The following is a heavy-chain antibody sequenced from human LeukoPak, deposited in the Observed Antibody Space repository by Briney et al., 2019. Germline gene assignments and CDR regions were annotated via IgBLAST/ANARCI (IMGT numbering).Heavy chain of an antibody. J-gene: IGHJ4*02. CDR2: IYYSGST. CDR3: ARDLKIGYNSGWYSFDY. CDR1: GGSISSSTYY. D-gene: IGHD6-19*01. Sequence: PSGTLSLTCTVSGGSISSSTYYWGWIRQPPGKGLEWIGSIYYSGSTNYNPSLKSRVTMSVDTSKNQFSLKLNSVTAADTAMYYCARDLKIGYNSGWYSFDYWGQGILVTVSS. V-gene: IGHV4-39*07.